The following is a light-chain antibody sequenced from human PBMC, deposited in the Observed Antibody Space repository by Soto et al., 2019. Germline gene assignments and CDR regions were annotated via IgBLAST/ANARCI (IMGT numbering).Light chain of an antibody. V-gene: IGLV2-8*01. CDR2: EVR. CDR1: SSDVGGYNY. CDR3: SSYAGSNWWV. J-gene: IGLJ1*01. Sequence: QSVLTQPPSASGSPGQSVTTSCTVTSSDVGGYNYVSWYQQYPGKASKLMIYEVRKRPSGVSDRFSGSKSGNTASLTFFGLQAEDEADYYCSSYAGSNWWVFGTGTKVTVL.